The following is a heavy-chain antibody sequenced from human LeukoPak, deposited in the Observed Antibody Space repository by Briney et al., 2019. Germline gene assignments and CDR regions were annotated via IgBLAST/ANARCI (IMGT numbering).Heavy chain of an antibody. CDR2: INPNSGGT. Sequence: ASVEVSCKASGYTFTGYYMHWVRQAPGQGVEWMGWINPNSGGTNYAQKFQGRVTMTRDTSISTAYMELSRLRSDDTAVYYCAREGNCWYDRSSDAFDIWGQGTMVTVSS. D-gene: IGHD6-13*01. CDR3: AREGNCWYDRSSDAFDI. J-gene: IGHJ3*02. CDR1: GYTFTGYY. V-gene: IGHV1-2*02.